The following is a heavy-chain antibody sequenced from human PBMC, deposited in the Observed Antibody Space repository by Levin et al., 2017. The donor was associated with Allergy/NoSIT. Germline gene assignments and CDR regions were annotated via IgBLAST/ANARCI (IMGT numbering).Heavy chain of an antibody. D-gene: IGHD3-10*01. CDR1: GYTFTSYG. J-gene: IGHJ4*02. CDR3: ARDRDHYGSESYY. CDR2: ISGYDGRT. Sequence: ASVKVSCKASGYTFTSYGVTWVRQAPGLGLECMGWISGYDGRTYYAQKFQGRVTMTADTSTATVSMELRSLRSDYTAIDFCARDRDHYGSESYYWGQGTLVTVSS. V-gene: IGHV1-18*01.